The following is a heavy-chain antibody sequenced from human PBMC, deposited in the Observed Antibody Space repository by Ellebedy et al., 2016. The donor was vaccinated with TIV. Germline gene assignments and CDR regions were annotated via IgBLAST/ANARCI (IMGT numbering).Heavy chain of an antibody. J-gene: IGHJ4*02. V-gene: IGHV4-61*01. D-gene: IGHD5-24*01. CDR1: GGSVSSGSYY. CDR2: IYYSGST. Sequence: SETLSLTCTVSGGSVSSGSYYWSWIRQPPGKGLEWIGYIYYSGSTNYNPSLKSRVTISVDTSKNQFSLKLSSVTAADTAVYYCAREAEMATISTLFVVDYWGQGTQVTVSS. CDR3: AREAEMATISTLFVVDY.